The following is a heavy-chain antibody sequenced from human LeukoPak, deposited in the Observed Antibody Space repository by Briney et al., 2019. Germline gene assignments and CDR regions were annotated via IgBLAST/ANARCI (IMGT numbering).Heavy chain of an antibody. Sequence: SVKVSCKASGAPFSSYAISWVRQAPGQGREGRGGIIPIFGTANYAHKFQGRVTITTDESTSTVYMELSSLRSEDTAVYYCARDRYNWNYDLGDASPLYDYWGQGTLVTVSS. CDR3: ARDRYNWNYDLGDASPLYDY. D-gene: IGHD1-7*01. J-gene: IGHJ4*02. V-gene: IGHV1-69*05. CDR2: IIPIFGTA. CDR1: GAPFSSYA.